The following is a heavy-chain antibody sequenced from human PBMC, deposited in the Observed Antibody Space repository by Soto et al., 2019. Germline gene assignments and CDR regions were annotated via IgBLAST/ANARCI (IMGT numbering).Heavy chain of an antibody. J-gene: IGHJ5*02. D-gene: IGHD4-17*01. V-gene: IGHV3-48*01. Sequence: GGSLRLSCAASGFSFSTSSMNWVRQAPGKGLEWISYLQYDTGHTVYADSVRGRFTVSRDNAKNSLFLQLNSLRVEDTAIYYCSRDWWSTVTYSCGQGTLVTVSS. CDR2: LQYDTGHT. CDR1: GFSFSTSS. CDR3: SRDWWSTVTYS.